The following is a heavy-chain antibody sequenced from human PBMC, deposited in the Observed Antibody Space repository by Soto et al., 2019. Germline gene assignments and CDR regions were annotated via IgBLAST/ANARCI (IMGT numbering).Heavy chain of an antibody. J-gene: IGHJ6*02. D-gene: IGHD3-22*01. CDR1: VGSISSYY. Sequence: PSETLSLTCTFSVGSISSYYWSWIRQPAGKGLEWIGRIYTSGSTNYNPSLKSRVTMSVDTSKNQFSLKLSSVTAADTAVYYCARDPQSYYDSSGGRYYYYYGMDVWGQGTTVTVSS. CDR2: IYTSGST. V-gene: IGHV4-4*07. CDR3: ARDPQSYYDSSGGRYYYYYGMDV.